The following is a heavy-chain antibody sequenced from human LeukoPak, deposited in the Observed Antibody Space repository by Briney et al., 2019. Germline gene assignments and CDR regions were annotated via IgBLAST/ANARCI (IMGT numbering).Heavy chain of an antibody. D-gene: IGHD6-19*01. J-gene: IGHJ6*02. Sequence: PSETLSLTCTVSGGSISSGDYYWSWIRQPPGKGPEWIGYIYYSGSTYYNPSLKSRVTISVDTSKNQFSLKLSSVTAADTAVYYCARSIGYSSGWPYYYYYGMDVWGQGTTVTVSS. V-gene: IGHV4-30-4*01. CDR2: IYYSGST. CDR3: ARSIGYSSGWPYYYYYGMDV. CDR1: GGSISSGDYY.